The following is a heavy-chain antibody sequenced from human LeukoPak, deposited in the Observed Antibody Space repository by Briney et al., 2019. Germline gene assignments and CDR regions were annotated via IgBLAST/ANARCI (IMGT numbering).Heavy chain of an antibody. J-gene: IGHJ4*02. CDR3: AKDIGFGNQFDY. D-gene: IGHD3-10*01. CDR2: ISGSGGNT. Sequence: GGSLRLSCAASGFTFSSYAMTWVRQAPGKGLEWVSTISGSGGNTYFADSVKGRFTISRDNSKNTPYLQMNTLRAEDTAVYYCAKDIGFGNQFDYWGQGTLVTVSS. V-gene: IGHV3-23*01. CDR1: GFTFSSYA.